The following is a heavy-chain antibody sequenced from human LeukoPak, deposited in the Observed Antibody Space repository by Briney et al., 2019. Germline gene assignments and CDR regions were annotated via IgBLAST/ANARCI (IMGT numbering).Heavy chain of an antibody. V-gene: IGHV4-59*01. CDR3: ARFYGRYYYYMDV. CDR1: GGSISSYY. Sequence: SETLSLTCTVSGGSISSYYWSWIRQPPGKGLEWIGYIYYSGSTNYNPSLKSRVTISVDTSKNQFSLKLSSVTAADTAVYYCARFYGRYYYYMDVWGKGTTVTVSS. CDR2: IYYSGST. D-gene: IGHD4-17*01. J-gene: IGHJ6*03.